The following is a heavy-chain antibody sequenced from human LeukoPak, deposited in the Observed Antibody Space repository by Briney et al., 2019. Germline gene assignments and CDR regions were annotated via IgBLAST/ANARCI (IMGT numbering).Heavy chain of an antibody. V-gene: IGHV3-53*01. Sequence: PGGSLRLSCAVSGFTVSSNYMSWVRQAPGKGLEWVSSLYSGAHIYYADSVKGRFTISRDYSNNTLYLQMNSLRAEDTAVYYCAKDQTPKETGAHGRWGQGTLVTVSS. J-gene: IGHJ4*02. CDR1: GFTVSSNY. CDR2: LYSGAHI. CDR3: AKDQTPKETGAHGR. D-gene: IGHD7-27*01.